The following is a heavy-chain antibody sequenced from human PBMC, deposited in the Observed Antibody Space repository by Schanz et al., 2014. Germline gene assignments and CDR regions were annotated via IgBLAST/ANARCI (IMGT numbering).Heavy chain of an antibody. CDR1: GFTFSPYW. J-gene: IGHJ4*02. CDR3: ARDQGYPTSWHIFDL. Sequence: EVQLVESGGGLVQPGGSLRLSCGSSGFTFSPYWMHWVRQAPGKGLVWVSRINGDGSNTNYADSVKGRFTISRDNAKNTLYLQMNSLSAEDTAVYYCARDQGYPTSWHIFDLWGQGTLVTVSS. CDR2: INGDGSNT. V-gene: IGHV3-74*01. D-gene: IGHD1-1*01.